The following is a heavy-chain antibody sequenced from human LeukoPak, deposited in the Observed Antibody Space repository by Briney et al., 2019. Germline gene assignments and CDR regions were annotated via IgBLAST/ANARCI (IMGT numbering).Heavy chain of an antibody. CDR2: IYYSGST. Sequence: SETLSLTCTVSGGSISSYYWSWIRQPPGKGREWIGYIYYSGSTNYNPSLKSRVTISVDTSKNQFSLKLSSVTAADTAVYYCARESSYFYGMDVWGQGTTVAVSS. J-gene: IGHJ6*02. CDR1: GGSISSYY. V-gene: IGHV4-59*01. CDR3: ARESSYFYGMDV.